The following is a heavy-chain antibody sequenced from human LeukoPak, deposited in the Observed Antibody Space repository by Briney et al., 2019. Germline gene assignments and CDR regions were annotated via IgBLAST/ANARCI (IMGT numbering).Heavy chain of an antibody. CDR3: ARLGSRHGYNWGDL. Sequence: GESLKISCKGSGYNFNTYWIGWVRQMPGKGLEWMGFIYPSDSDTRYSPSFQGQVTISADKSINTAYLQWSSLKASDTAMYYCARLGSRHGYNWGDLWGQGTLVTVSS. J-gene: IGHJ5*02. CDR2: IYPSDSDT. CDR1: GYNFNTYW. D-gene: IGHD5-24*01. V-gene: IGHV5-51*01.